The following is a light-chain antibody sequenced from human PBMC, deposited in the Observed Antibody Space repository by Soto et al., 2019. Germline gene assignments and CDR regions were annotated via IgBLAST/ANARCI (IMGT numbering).Light chain of an antibody. CDR2: DAS. CDR1: QSIGIR. J-gene: IGKJ4*01. Sequence: DIQMTQSPFTLSASVVDRVTITCRASQSIGIRLAWYQQKSGKAPKLLIYDASRLESGVPSRFSGSGSGTAFILIISSLQPDDFASYYCQQYNSYSPFSFGGGTKVDIK. CDR3: QQYNSYSPFS. V-gene: IGKV1-5*01.